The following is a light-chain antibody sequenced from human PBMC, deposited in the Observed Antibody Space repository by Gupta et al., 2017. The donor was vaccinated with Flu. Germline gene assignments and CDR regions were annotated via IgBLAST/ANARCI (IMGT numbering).Light chain of an antibody. Sequence: IVLTQPPRRLSLSAGERATLSCRASQSVTSNYIVWYQQKPGQAPRLLMYGASNRASGTPDRFSGSASATDFTLTISRLDPEDFAVYYCQQDSALPVAFGQGTKLEIK. V-gene: IGKV3-20*01. CDR1: QSVTSNY. CDR3: QQDSALPVA. J-gene: IGKJ2*01. CDR2: GAS.